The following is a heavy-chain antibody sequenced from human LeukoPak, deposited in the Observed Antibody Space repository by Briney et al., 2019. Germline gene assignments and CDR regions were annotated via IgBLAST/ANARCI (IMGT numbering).Heavy chain of an antibody. V-gene: IGHV1-24*01. CDR1: GYSLTQLS. D-gene: IGHD3-10*01. Sequence: GASVKVCCKVFGYSLTQLSMHWVRQAPGKGLEWMGFFDPENGETLYAQKFQGRATMTEDISTDTAYLELSSLTSDDTALYYCTRSAMVLPYYFDYWGQGTLITVSS. CDR2: FDPENGET. CDR3: TRSAMVLPYYFDY. J-gene: IGHJ4*02.